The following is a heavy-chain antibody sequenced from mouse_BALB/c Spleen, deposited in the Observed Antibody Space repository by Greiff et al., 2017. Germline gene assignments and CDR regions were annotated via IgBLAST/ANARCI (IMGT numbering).Heavy chain of an antibody. V-gene: IGHV3-2*02. J-gene: IGHJ3*01. D-gene: IGHD2-4*01. Sequence: EVKLQESGPGLVKPSQSLSLTCTVTGYSITSDYAWNWIRQFPGNKLEWMGYISYSGSTSYNPSLKSRISITRDTSKNQFFLQLNSVTTEDTATYYCARSGDYFAYWGQGTLVTVSA. CDR1: GYSITSDYA. CDR2: ISYSGST. CDR3: ARSGDYFAY.